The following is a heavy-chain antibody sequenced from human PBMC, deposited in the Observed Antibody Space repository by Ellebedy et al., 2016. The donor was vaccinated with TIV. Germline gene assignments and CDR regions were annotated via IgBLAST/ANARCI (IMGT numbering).Heavy chain of an antibody. CDR3: TTSLF. CDR2: IKSSIDCART. Sequence: GESPKISCAASGLRLSDVWMNWVRQAPGRGLEWLGQIKSSIDCARTDYPPPVNGRFIISRDDSKNTLYRQMNSLGIEDTAMYYCTTSLFWGQGTLVTVSS. J-gene: IGHJ4*02. V-gene: IGHV3-15*01. CDR1: GLRLSDVW.